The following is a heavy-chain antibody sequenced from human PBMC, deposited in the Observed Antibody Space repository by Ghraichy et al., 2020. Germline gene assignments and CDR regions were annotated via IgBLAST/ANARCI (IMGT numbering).Heavy chain of an antibody. V-gene: IGHV2-5*02. Sequence: SGPTQVKPTQTLTLTCTFSGFSLSTSGVGVGWIRQPPGKALEWLALIYWDDDKRYSPSLKSRLTITKDTSKNQVVLTMTNMDPVDTATYYCAHRRVDTVLGDLYCSSTSCYFPWGQGTLVTVSS. CDR1: GFSLSTSGVG. CDR3: AHRRVDTVLGDLYCSSTSCYFP. CDR2: IYWDDDK. J-gene: IGHJ5*02. D-gene: IGHD2-2*01.